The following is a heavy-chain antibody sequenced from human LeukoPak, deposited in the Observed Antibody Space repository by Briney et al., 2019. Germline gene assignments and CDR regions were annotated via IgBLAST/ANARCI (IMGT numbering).Heavy chain of an antibody. CDR1: GGSLSSYY. D-gene: IGHD6-13*01. Sequence: PSETLSLTYTVSGGSLSSYYWSWIRQPPGKGLEWIGYIYYSGSTNYNPSLKSRVTISVDTSKNQFSLKLSSVTAADTAVYYCARAMYSSKPVDYWGQGTLVTVSS. CDR3: ARAMYSSKPVDY. J-gene: IGHJ4*02. CDR2: IYYSGST. V-gene: IGHV4-59*01.